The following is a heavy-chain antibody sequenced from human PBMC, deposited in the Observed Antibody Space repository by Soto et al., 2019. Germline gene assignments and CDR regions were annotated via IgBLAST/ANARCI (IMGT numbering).Heavy chain of an antibody. Sequence: QVQLVESGGGVVQPGRSLRLSCAASGFSFSYYAMHWVRQAPGKGLEWVAVIAYDASKKYYADSVKGRFTISRDNSKNTLYLQMNSLRDEDTAVYYCASPYSSGGSCYLTEYFQHWGQGTLVTVSS. D-gene: IGHD2-15*01. CDR2: IAYDASKK. CDR1: GFSFSYYA. CDR3: ASPYSSGGSCYLTEYFQH. V-gene: IGHV3-30*03. J-gene: IGHJ1*01.